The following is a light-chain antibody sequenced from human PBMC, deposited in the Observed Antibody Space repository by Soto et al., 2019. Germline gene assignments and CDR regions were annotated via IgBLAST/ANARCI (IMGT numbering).Light chain of an antibody. CDR2: DAS. J-gene: IGKJ1*01. CDR3: QQRSNWPPWT. CDR1: QSVSSY. Sequence: EIVLTQSPATLSLSPGERATLSCRASQSVSSYLAWYQQKPGQAPMLLIYDASNRATGIPARFSGSGSGTDFTLTISSLEPEDFAVYYGQQRSNWPPWTFGQGTKVEIK. V-gene: IGKV3-11*01.